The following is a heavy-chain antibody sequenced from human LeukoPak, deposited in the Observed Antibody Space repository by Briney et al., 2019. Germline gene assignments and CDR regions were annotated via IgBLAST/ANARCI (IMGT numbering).Heavy chain of an antibody. J-gene: IGHJ4*02. CDR3: ARQGPGSSGYYNDY. CDR1: GFTFSSYG. Sequence: GGSLRLSCAASGFTFSSYGMHWVRQAPGKGLEWVAFIRYDGSNKYYADSVKGRFTISRDNSKNTLYLQMNSLRAEDTAVYYCARQGPGSSGYYNDYWGQGTLVTVSS. D-gene: IGHD3-10*01. V-gene: IGHV3-30*02. CDR2: IRYDGSNK.